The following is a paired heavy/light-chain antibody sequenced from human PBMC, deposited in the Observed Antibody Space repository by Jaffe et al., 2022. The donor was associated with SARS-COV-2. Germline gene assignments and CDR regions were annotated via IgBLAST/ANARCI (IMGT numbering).Heavy chain of an antibody. V-gene: IGHV3-48*03. CDR1: GFTLTTSE. CDR3: AREGGTEYSSSHLAY. Sequence: EVQLVESGGGLVQPGGSLRLSCAASGFTLTTSEMNWVRQAPGKGLEWVSYISGNGNYIFYADSVKGRFTISRDDAMNSLFLQMHSLRSEDTAIYYCAREGGTEYSSSHLAYWGQGTLVTVSS. D-gene: IGHD6-6*01. CDR2: ISGNGNYI. J-gene: IGHJ4*02.
Light chain of an antibody. CDR2: LEGSGNY. Sequence: QPVLTQSSSASASLGSSVKITCTLSSGHSGYIIAWHQQQPGKAPRFLMKLEGSGNYNKESGVPDRFSGSSSGADRSLTISNLQSEDEADYYCETWDTNIRVFGGGTKLTVL. V-gene: IGLV4-60*03. J-gene: IGLJ3*02. CDR3: ETWDTNIRV. CDR1: SGHSGYI.